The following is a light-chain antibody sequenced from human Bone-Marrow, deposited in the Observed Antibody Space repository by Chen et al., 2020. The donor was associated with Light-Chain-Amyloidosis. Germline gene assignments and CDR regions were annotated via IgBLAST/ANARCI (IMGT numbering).Light chain of an antibody. Sequence: SYVLTQPSSVSVAPGQTATIACGGNNIGATSVHWYQQPPGQAPLLVVYDDSDRPSGIPERLSGSNSVNMATLTISRVEAGDEADYYCQVWDRSSDRPVFGGGTKLTVL. CDR3: QVWDRSSDRPV. V-gene: IGLV3-21*02. CDR1: NIGATS. CDR2: DDS. J-gene: IGLJ3*02.